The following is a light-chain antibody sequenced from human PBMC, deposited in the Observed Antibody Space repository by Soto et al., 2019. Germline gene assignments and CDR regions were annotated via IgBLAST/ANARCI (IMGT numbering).Light chain of an antibody. CDR3: QQYGSSPRT. V-gene: IGKV3-20*01. J-gene: IGKJ1*01. Sequence: DILLTQSAATMSSFPGDRVTLSCLASQSVDSSYLAWYQQKAGHAPRLLIYGAYSRATDITDRFSGSGSGTDFTLTISRLEPEDFAVYYCQQYGSSPRTFGQGTKVDIK. CDR1: QSVDSSY. CDR2: GAY.